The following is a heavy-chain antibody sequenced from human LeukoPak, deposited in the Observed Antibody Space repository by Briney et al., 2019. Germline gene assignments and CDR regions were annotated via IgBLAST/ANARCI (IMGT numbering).Heavy chain of an antibody. CDR3: ARDGYNFAVPHVAFDI. V-gene: IGHV1-69*13. CDR1: GGTFSSYA. Sequence: ASVKVSCKASGGTFSSYAISWVRQAPRQGLEWMGGIIPIFGTANYAQKFQGRVTITADESTSTAYIELSSLRSEDTAVYYCARDGYNFAVPHVAFDIWGQGTMVTVSS. J-gene: IGHJ3*02. D-gene: IGHD5-24*01. CDR2: IIPIFGTA.